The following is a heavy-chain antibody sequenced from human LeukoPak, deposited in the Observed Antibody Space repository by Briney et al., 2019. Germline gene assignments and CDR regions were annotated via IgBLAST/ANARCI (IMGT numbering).Heavy chain of an antibody. D-gene: IGHD6-19*01. CDR3: ARVPYSSGWPNWFDP. J-gene: IGHJ5*02. Sequence: SETLSLTCTVSGGSISSGDYYWSRIRQPPGKGLEWIGYIYYSGSTYYNPSLKSRVTISVDTSKNQFSLKLSSVTAADTAVYYCARVPYSSGWPNWFDPWGQGTLVTVSS. CDR2: IYYSGST. CDR1: GGSISSGDYY. V-gene: IGHV4-30-4*01.